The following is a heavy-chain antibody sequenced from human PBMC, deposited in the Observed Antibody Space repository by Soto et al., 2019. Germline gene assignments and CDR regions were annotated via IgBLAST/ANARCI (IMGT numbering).Heavy chain of an antibody. CDR1: GYTLTELS. V-gene: IGHV1-24*01. CDR3: ATDSSPQRAVTTIGDYYGMDV. Sequence: GASVKVSCKVSGYTLTELSMHWVRQAPGKGLEWMGGFDPEDGETIYAQKFQGRVTMTEDTSTDTAYMELSSLRSEDTAVYYCATDSSPQRAVTTIGDYYGMDVWGQGTTVTVSS. J-gene: IGHJ6*02. D-gene: IGHD4-4*01. CDR2: FDPEDGET.